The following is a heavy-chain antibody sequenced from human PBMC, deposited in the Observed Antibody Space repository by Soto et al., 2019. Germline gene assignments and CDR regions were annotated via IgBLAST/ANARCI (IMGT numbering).Heavy chain of an antibody. CDR2: TYYSGST. CDR1: GGSISSYY. CDR3: ARDLKCSGGSCYSGADAFDI. Sequence: QVQLQESGPGLVKPSETLSLTCTVSGGSISSYYWSWIRQPPGKGLEWIGYTYYSGSTNYNPSLRCRVTISVDTSKHLFSLKLSSVTAADTAVYYCARDLKCSGGSCYSGADAFDIWCQGTMVTVSS. D-gene: IGHD2-15*01. J-gene: IGHJ3*02. V-gene: IGHV4-59*01.